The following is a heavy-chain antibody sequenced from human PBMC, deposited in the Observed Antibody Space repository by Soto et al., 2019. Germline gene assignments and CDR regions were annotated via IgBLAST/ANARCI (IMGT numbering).Heavy chain of an antibody. CDR3: ARAARVRGLELATTKFNWFDP. Sequence: QVQLQESGPGLVKPSQTLSLTCTVSGGSISSGGYYWSWIRQHPGKGLEWIGYIYYSGSTYYNPSLKSRVTISVDTSKNRFSLKLSSVTAADTAVYYCARAARVRGLELATTKFNWFDPWGQGTLVTVSS. CDR1: GGSISSGGYY. V-gene: IGHV4-31*03. D-gene: IGHD1-7*01. J-gene: IGHJ5*02. CDR2: IYYSGST.